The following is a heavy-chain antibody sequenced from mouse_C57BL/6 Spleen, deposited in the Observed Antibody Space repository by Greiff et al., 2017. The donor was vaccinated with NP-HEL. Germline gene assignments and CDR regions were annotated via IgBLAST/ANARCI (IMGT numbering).Heavy chain of an antibody. CDR2: IDPSDSYT. J-gene: IGHJ2*01. V-gene: IGHV1-69*01. CDR1: GYTFTSYW. CDR3: ARGLRRIDY. Sequence: VQLQQPGAELVMPGASVKLSCKASGYTFTSYWMHWVKQRPGQGLEWIGEIDPSDSYTNYNQKFKGKSTLTVDKSSSTAYMQLSSLTSEDSAVYYCARGLRRIDYWGQGTTLTVSS. D-gene: IGHD2-4*01.